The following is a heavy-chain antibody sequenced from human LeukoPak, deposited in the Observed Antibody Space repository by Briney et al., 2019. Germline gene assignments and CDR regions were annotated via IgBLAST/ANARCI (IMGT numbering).Heavy chain of an antibody. J-gene: IGHJ5*02. D-gene: IGHD5-24*01. CDR2: IHYRGNT. CDR3: ARSRVEMAPTSQGNWFDP. CDR1: GVSIGNYF. V-gene: IGHV4-59*08. Sequence: SETLSLTCTVSGVSIGNYFWSWSRQPPGKGLEWIGSIHYRGNTNYNPSLKSRVTISVDTSKNLFSLNLSSVTAADTAVYRCARSRVEMAPTSQGNWFDPSGQGTLVTVSS.